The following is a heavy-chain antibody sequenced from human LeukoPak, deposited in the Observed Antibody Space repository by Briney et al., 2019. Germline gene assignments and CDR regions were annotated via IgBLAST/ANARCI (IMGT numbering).Heavy chain of an antibody. CDR1: EFTFSSYW. CDR3: AELGITMIGGV. Sequence: GGSLRLSCAVSEFTFSSYWMNWVRQATGKGLEGVSYISSSGSTIYYADSVKGRFTISRDNAKNSLYLQMNSLRAEDTAVYYCAELGITMIGGVWGKGTTVTISS. D-gene: IGHD3-10*02. J-gene: IGHJ6*04. CDR2: ISSSGSTI. V-gene: IGHV3-48*03.